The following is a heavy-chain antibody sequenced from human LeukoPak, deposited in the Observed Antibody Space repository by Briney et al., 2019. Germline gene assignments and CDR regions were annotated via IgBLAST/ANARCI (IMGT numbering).Heavy chain of an antibody. CDR2: LNHDYTII. V-gene: IGHV3-23*01. D-gene: IGHD1-26*01. CDR1: GFPFSINA. Sequence: AGGSLRLSCAAFGFPFSINAMTCVRQAPGKGLECLATLNHDYTIIHYADSVKGRFTISRDNSKNTVSLQMNSLRADDTATYYCVKDSGIYPAWYFDDWGQGTLVTVST. J-gene: IGHJ4*02. CDR3: VKDSGIYPAWYFDD.